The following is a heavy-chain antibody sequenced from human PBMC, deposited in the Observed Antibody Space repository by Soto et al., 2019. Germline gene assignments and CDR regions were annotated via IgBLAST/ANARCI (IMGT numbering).Heavy chain of an antibody. Sequence: EVQLVESGGGLVQPGGSLRLSCAASGFTFSSYWMSWVRQAPGKGLEWVANIKQDGSEKYYVDSVKGRFTISRDNAKNSLYLQMNSLRAEDTAVYYCARVGSGYDYYYYYYMDVWGTGITVTVSS. V-gene: IGHV3-7*01. J-gene: IGHJ6*03. CDR3: ARVGSGYDYYYYYYMDV. CDR2: IKQDGSEK. CDR1: GFTFSSYW. D-gene: IGHD5-12*01.